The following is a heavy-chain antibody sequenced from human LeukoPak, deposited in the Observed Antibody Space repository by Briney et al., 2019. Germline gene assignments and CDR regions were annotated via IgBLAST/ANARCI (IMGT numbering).Heavy chain of an antibody. D-gene: IGHD2-2*01. CDR2: IYYSGST. J-gene: IGHJ4*02. CDR1: GGSISSSSYY. CDR3: ARALGYSSSTSCYVFDY. V-gene: IGHV4-39*07. Sequence: SETLSLTCTVSGGSISSSSYYWGWIRQPPGKGLEWIGSIYYSGSTYYNPSLKSRVTISVDTSKNQFSLKLSSVTAADTAVYYCARALGYSSSTSCYVFDYWGQGTLVTVSS.